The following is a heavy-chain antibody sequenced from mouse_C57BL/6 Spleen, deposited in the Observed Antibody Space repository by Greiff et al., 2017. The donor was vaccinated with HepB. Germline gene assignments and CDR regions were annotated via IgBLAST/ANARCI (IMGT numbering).Heavy chain of an antibody. CDR2: ISSGGSYT. CDR3: ARHGGSYFDY. J-gene: IGHJ2*01. Sequence: EVHLVESGGDLVKPGGSLKLSCAASGFTFSSYGMSWVRQTPDKRLEWVATISSGGSYTYYPDSVKGRFTISRDNAKNTLYLQMSSLKSEDTAMYYCARHGGSYFDYWGQGTTLTVSS. V-gene: IGHV5-6*01. CDR1: GFTFSSYG.